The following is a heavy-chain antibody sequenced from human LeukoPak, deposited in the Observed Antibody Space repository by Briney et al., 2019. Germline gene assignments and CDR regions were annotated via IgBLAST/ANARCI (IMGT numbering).Heavy chain of an antibody. Sequence: ASVKVSCKASGYTFTGYYMHWVRQAPGQGLEWMGWINTNSGGTNYAQKFQGRVTMTRDTSISTAYMELSRLRSDDTAVYYCARDALRFLEWLLSPPENYYMDVWGKGTTVTVSS. D-gene: IGHD3-3*01. CDR2: INTNSGGT. V-gene: IGHV1-2*02. CDR1: GYTFTGYY. CDR3: ARDALRFLEWLLSPPENYYMDV. J-gene: IGHJ6*03.